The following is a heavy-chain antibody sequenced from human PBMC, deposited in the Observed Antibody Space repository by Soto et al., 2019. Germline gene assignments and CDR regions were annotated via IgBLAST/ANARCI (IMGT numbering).Heavy chain of an antibody. Sequence: KPSETLSLTCTVSGGSISSYYWSWIRQPPGEGLEWIGYIYYSGSTNYNPSLKSRVTISVDTSKNQFSLKLSSVTAADTAVYYCARDRGYYYDSSGDDAFDIWGQGTMVTVSS. CDR2: IYYSGST. CDR1: GGSISSYY. V-gene: IGHV4-59*01. D-gene: IGHD3-22*01. J-gene: IGHJ3*02. CDR3: ARDRGYYYDSSGDDAFDI.